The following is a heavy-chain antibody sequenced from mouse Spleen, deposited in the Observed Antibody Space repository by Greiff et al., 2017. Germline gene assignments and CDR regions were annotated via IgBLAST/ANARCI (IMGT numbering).Heavy chain of an antibody. CDR1: GYTFTSYW. CDR2: IDPSDSYT. CDR3: ARSNSNGMAWFAY. D-gene: IGHD2-5*01. Sequence: QVQLQQPGAELVMPGASVKLSCKASGYTFTSYWMHWVKQRPGQGLEWIGEIDPSDSYTNYNQKFKGKATLTVDKSSSTAYMQLSSLTSEDSAVYYCARSNSNGMAWFAYWGQGTLVTVSA. J-gene: IGHJ3*01. V-gene: IGHV1-69*01.